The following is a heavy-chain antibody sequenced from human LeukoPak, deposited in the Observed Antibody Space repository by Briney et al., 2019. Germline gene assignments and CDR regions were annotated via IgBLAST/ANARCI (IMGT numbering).Heavy chain of an antibody. Sequence: GGSLRLSCAASGFTFSSYGMSWVRQAPGKGLEWVSASSGSGGSTYYGDSVKGRFTISRDNSQNTLYLQMNSLRDEDTAVYYCAKVHGSGSYYNKYYFDYWGQGTLVTVSS. CDR1: GFTFSSYG. CDR3: AKVHGSGSYYNKYYFDY. J-gene: IGHJ4*02. D-gene: IGHD3-10*01. V-gene: IGHV3-23*01. CDR2: SSGSGGST.